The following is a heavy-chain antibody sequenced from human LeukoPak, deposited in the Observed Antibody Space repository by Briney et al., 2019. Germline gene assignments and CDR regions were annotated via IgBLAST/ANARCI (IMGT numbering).Heavy chain of an antibody. CDR2: INPNSGGT. Sequence: GASVKVSCKAFGYTFTGYYMHWVRQAPGQGLEWMGRINPNSGGTNYAQKFQGRVTMTRDTSISTAYMELSRLRSDDTAVYYCARDPYYDSSGYYGSLGWFDPWGQGTLVTVSS. V-gene: IGHV1-2*06. J-gene: IGHJ5*02. D-gene: IGHD3-22*01. CDR3: ARDPYYDSSGYYGSLGWFDP. CDR1: GYTFTGYY.